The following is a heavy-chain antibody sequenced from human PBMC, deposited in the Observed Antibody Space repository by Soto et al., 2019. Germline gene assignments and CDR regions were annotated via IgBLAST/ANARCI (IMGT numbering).Heavy chain of an antibody. CDR1: GFTFSSYA. CDR2: ISYDGSNK. Sequence: QVQLVESGGGVVQPGRSLRLSCAASGFTFSSYAMHWVRQAPGKGLEWVAVISYDGSNKYYADSVKGRFTISRDNSKNTLYLQMNSLRAEDTAVYYCAREKMASATLDWGQGTLVTVSS. CDR3: AREKMASATLD. V-gene: IGHV3-30-3*01. J-gene: IGHJ4*02. D-gene: IGHD5-12*01.